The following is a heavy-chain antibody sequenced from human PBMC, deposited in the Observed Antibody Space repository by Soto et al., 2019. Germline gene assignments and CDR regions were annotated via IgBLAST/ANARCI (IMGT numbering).Heavy chain of an antibody. V-gene: IGHV3-11*01. D-gene: IGHD3-3*01. CDR1: GYTFSDYY. Sequence: GGSLRLSCAASGYTFSDYYMSWFRQAPGKGLEWISYIDTSGTKIYYADSVKGRFTITRDNAKNSLYLEMNSLRDEDTAVYYCASHYDMWSGYLSPVDYWGQGTLVTVSS. CDR2: IDTSGTKI. J-gene: IGHJ4*02. CDR3: ASHYDMWSGYLSPVDY.